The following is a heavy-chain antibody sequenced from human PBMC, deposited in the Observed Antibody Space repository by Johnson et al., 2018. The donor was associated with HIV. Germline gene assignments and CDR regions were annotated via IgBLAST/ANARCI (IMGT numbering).Heavy chain of an antibody. V-gene: IGHV3-NL1*01. D-gene: IGHD1-1*01. CDR1: AFTFSSYA. CDR3: ARVTRYNWNSDAFDI. Sequence: QVQLVESGGGLVQPGGSLRLSCAASAFTFSSYAIHWVRQAPGKGLEWVSCIQWNGGSTYYADSVKGRFTISRDNAKNSLYLQMNSLRAEETAVYYCARVTRYNWNSDAFDIWGRGTMATVS. CDR2: IQWNGGST. J-gene: IGHJ3*02.